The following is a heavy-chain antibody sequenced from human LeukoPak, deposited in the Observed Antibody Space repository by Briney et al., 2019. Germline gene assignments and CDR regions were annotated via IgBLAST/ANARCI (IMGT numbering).Heavy chain of an antibody. J-gene: IGHJ4*02. CDR3: AKENAADYFDY. V-gene: IGHV3-23*01. D-gene: IGHD6-13*01. CDR1: GCTSSNYG. CDR2: ISGSGGST. Sequence: GGSLRLSCAASGCTSSNYGMTWVRQAPGKGLEWVSAISGSGGSTYYADSVKGRFTISRDNSKNTLYLQMNSLRAEDTAVYYCAKENAADYFDYWGQGTLVTVSS.